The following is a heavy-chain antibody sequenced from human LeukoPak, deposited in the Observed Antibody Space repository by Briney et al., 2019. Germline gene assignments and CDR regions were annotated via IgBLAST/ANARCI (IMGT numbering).Heavy chain of an antibody. V-gene: IGHV4-39*02. CDR3: ARRLRIGAAEWFDP. CDR2: LDDSGNT. J-gene: IGHJ5*02. Sequence: SETLSLTCSVSSGSVRSNYYSWAWIRQAPGLGLVWVGSLDDSGNTYYNPSLKSRLTMSVDTSKNHFSLNLKSVAAADTSVYYCARRLRIGAAEWFDPWGQGIMVTVSS. D-gene: IGHD2-15*01. CDR1: SGSVRSNYYS.